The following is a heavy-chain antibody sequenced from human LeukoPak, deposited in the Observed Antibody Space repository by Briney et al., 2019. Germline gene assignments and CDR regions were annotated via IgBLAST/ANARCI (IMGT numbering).Heavy chain of an antibody. D-gene: IGHD1-26*01. CDR2: IYYSGST. CDR1: AGSISSSSYS. J-gene: IGHJ4*02. Sequence: SETLSLTCTVSAGSISSSSYSWGWIRQPPGKGLEWIGSIYYSGSTYYNPSLKSRVTISVDTSKNHFSLRLSSVTAADTAVYYCARDREVGATGYYFDYWGQGTLVTVSS. CDR3: ARDREVGATGYYFDY. V-gene: IGHV4-39*02.